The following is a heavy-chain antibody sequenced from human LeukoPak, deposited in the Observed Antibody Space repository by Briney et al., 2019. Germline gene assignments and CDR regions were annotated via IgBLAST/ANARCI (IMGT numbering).Heavy chain of an antibody. Sequence: SESLSLTCTVSGGSISSYYWSWIRQPPGKGLEWIGYIYYSGSTNYNPSLKSRVTISVDTSKNRFSLKLSSVTAADTAVYYCAREWYGYNDYWGQGTLVTVSS. CDR2: IYYSGST. D-gene: IGHD5-24*01. J-gene: IGHJ4*02. V-gene: IGHV4-59*01. CDR3: AREWYGYNDY. CDR1: GGSISSYY.